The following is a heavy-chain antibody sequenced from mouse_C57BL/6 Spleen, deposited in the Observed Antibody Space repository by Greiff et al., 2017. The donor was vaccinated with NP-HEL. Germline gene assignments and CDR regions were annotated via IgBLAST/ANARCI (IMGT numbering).Heavy chain of an antibody. CDR2: IYPSDSET. D-gene: IGHD2-4*01. CDR3: ARDDYDVGAMDY. CDR1: GYTFTSYW. V-gene: IGHV1-61*01. J-gene: IGHJ4*01. Sequence: VQLQQPGAELVRPGSSVKLSCKASGYTFTSYWMDWVKQRPGQGLEWIGNIYPSDSETHYNQKFKDKATLTVDKSSSTAYMQLSSLTSEDSAVDYCARDDYDVGAMDYWGQGTSVTVSS.